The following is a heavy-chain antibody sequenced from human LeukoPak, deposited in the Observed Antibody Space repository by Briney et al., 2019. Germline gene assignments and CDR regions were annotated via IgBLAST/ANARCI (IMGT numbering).Heavy chain of an antibody. J-gene: IGHJ4*02. Sequence: ASVKVSCKASGYTFTSYGINWVRQAPGQGLEWMGWISGYNGNTNYAQKLQGRVTMTTDPPTTTAYMELRSLRSDDTAAYYCARSSHRDGDTFDYWGQGTLVTVSS. CDR1: GYTFTSYG. V-gene: IGHV1-18*01. CDR2: ISGYNGNT. D-gene: IGHD3-10*01. CDR3: ARSSHRDGDTFDY.